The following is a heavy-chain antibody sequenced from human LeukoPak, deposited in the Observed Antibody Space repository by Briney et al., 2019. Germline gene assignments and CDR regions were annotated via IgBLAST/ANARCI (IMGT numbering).Heavy chain of an antibody. D-gene: IGHD3-3*01. J-gene: IGHJ3*02. Sequence: PSQTLSLTCAVSGGSFSSGGYSWSWIRQPPGKGLEWIGYIYHSGSTYYNPSLKSRVTISVDRSKNQFSLKLSSVTAADTAVYYCARYGVVIDAFDIWGQGTMVTVSS. V-gene: IGHV4-30-2*01. CDR2: IYHSGST. CDR1: GGSFSSGGYS. CDR3: ARYGVVIDAFDI.